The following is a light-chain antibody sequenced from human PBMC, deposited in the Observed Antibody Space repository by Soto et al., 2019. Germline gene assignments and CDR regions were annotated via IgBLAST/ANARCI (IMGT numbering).Light chain of an antibody. J-gene: IGLJ3*02. CDR2: KNN. V-gene: IGLV1-47*01. CDR1: SSNIGTNY. CDR3: AAWDDSLSVGV. Sequence: QSVLIQPPSASGTPGQRVTISCSGSSSNIGTNYVYWYQHVPGTAPKLLIYKNNQRPSGVPDRFSGSKSGTSASLAISGLRSEDEADYHCAAWDDSLSVGVFGGGTKLTVL.